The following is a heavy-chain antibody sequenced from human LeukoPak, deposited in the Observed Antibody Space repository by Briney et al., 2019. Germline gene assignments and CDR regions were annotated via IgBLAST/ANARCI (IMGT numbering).Heavy chain of an antibody. CDR3: AREKHEYCFDY. J-gene: IGHJ4*02. CDR1: GFTFSSYS. V-gene: IGHV3-48*02. Sequence: AGSLRLSCAASGFTFSSYSMGWDRQAPGRGLEWVSFVSNTDGAKCYADSAKGRFTISRDNAHNSLYLQMNSLRDEDSALYYWAREKHEYCFDYWGQETLVRVSS. D-gene: IGHD2-21*01. CDR2: VSNTDGAK.